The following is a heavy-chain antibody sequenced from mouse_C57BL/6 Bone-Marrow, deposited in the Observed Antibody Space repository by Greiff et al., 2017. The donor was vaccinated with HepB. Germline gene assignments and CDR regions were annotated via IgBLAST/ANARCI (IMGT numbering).Heavy chain of an antibody. D-gene: IGHD2-4*01. J-gene: IGHJ3*01. CDR3: ARVGNLGLRVGPGFAY. Sequence: QVQLQQPGAELVKPGASVKMSCKASGYTFTSYWITWVKQRPGQGLEWIGDIYPGSGSTNYNEKFKSKATLTVDTSSSTAYMQISSLTSEDSAVYYCARVGNLGLRVGPGFAYCGQGTLVTVSA. V-gene: IGHV1-55*01. CDR1: GYTFTSYW. CDR2: IYPGSGST.